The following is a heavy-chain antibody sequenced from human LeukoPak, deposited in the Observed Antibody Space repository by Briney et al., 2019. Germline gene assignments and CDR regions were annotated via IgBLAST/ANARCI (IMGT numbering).Heavy chain of an antibody. Sequence: GRSLRLSCAAAAFTFTSYEMDWVRQAPGKGREWVSYISSGGSTVYYADSVKGRFTTSRDNAKNSLYLQMNSLRAEDTAVYYCARDNRYFDWLCDYWGQGTLVTVSS. CDR3: ARDNRYFDWLCDY. CDR1: AFTFTSYE. J-gene: IGHJ4*02. V-gene: IGHV3-48*03. CDR2: ISSGGSTV. D-gene: IGHD3-9*01.